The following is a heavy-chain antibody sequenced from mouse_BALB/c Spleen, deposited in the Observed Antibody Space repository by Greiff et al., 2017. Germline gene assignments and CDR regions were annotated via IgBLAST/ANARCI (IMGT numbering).Heavy chain of an antibody. J-gene: IGHJ4*01. CDR3: ASLITKATFYAMDY. Sequence: VKLVESGPGLVAPSQSLSITCTVSGFSLTSYGVHWVRQPPGKGLEWLGVIWAGGSTNYNSALMSRLSISKDNSKSQVFLKMNSLQTDDTAMYYCASLITKATFYAMDYGGQGTSVTVSS. CDR2: IWAGGST. V-gene: IGHV2-9*02. D-gene: IGHD1-2*01. CDR1: GFSLTSYG.